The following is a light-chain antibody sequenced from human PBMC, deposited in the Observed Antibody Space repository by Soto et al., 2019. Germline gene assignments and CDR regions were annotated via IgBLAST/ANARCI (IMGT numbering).Light chain of an antibody. V-gene: IGLV2-23*03. Sequence: QSVLTQPASVSGSPGQSNTISCTGTSSDVGSYNLVSWYQQHPGKAPKLMIYEGSKRPSGVSNRFSGSKSGNTASLTISGLQAEDEADYYCCSYAGSSTFDVVFGGGTKVTVL. J-gene: IGLJ2*01. CDR3: CSYAGSSTFDVV. CDR1: SSDVGSYNL. CDR2: EGS.